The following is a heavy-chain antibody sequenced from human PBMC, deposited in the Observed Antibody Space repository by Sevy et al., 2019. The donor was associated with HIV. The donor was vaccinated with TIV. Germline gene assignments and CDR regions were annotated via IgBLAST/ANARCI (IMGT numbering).Heavy chain of an antibody. V-gene: IGHV3-33*01. CDR3: ARGANYFGSGSHPNHDY. J-gene: IGHJ4*02. Sequence: GGSLRLSCPASGFTFRSYGMHWVRQAPGKGLEWVALIWYDGGNKYYADSVKGRFTISRDNSKNTMYLQMNSLRAEDTAVYYCARGANYFGSGSHPNHDYWGQGTLVTVSS. CDR1: GFTFRSYG. D-gene: IGHD3-10*01. CDR2: IWYDGGNK.